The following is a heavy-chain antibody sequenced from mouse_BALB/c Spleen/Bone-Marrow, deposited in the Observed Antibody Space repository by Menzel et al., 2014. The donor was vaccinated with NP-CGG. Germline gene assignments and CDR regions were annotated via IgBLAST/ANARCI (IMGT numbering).Heavy chain of an antibody. CDR2: IRNKANGYTT. V-gene: IGHV7-3*02. Sequence: EVKVVESGGGLVQPGGSLRLSCATSGFTFTDYYMNWVRQPPGKALEWLGFIRNKANGYTTEYSASVKGRFTISGDNSQSILYLQMNTLRAEDSATYYCARDSRSTVSHFDYWGQGTTLTVSS. D-gene: IGHD1-1*01. J-gene: IGHJ2*01. CDR1: GFTFTDYY. CDR3: ARDSRSTVSHFDY.